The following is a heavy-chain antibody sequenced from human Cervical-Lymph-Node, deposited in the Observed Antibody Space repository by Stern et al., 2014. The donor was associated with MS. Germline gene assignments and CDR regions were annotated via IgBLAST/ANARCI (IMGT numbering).Heavy chain of an antibody. Sequence: QMQLVQSGAEVKKPGASVKVSCKASGYTFTSYGISWVRQAPGQGLEWMGWISAYNGNTNYAQKLQGRVTMTTDTSTSTAYMELRSLRSDDTAVYYCARDLGVPAALLYYYYYGMDVWGQGTTVTVSS. CDR3: ARDLGVPAALLYYYYYGMDV. CDR2: ISAYNGNT. J-gene: IGHJ6*02. CDR1: GYTFTSYG. V-gene: IGHV1-18*04. D-gene: IGHD2-2*01.